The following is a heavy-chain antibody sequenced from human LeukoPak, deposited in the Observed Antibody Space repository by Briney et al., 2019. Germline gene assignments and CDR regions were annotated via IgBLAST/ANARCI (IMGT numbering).Heavy chain of an antibody. CDR3: ARTDFWSGFHRGYFDS. CDR2: INQDGSEK. CDR1: GFTSSSFW. J-gene: IGHJ4*02. D-gene: IGHD3-3*01. Sequence: GGSLRLSCAASGFTSSSFWMSWVRQAPGKGLEWVANINQDGSEKYYVDSVKGRFTISRDNAKHSLYVQMNSLRAEDTAVYYCARTDFWSGFHRGYFDSWGLGTLVTVSS. V-gene: IGHV3-7*05.